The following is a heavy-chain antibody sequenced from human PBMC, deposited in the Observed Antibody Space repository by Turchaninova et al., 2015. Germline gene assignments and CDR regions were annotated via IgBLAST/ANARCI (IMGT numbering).Heavy chain of an antibody. CDR3: AGASDGNFYWHS. Sequence: VQLVQSGAEVKKAGESLQISCKGSGYSFSNYWVGWVRPRPGEGLEWMAIIYVANSHAKSRPSCQGQVAISVDRSISTAYLQWNSLKASDTAMYYCAGASDGNFYWHSWGQGTLVTVSS. J-gene: IGHJ5*02. CDR1: GYSFSNYW. V-gene: IGHV5-51*01. CDR2: IYVANSHA. D-gene: IGHD3-3*02.